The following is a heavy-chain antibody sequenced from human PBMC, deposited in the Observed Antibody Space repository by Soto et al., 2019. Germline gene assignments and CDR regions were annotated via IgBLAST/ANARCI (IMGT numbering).Heavy chain of an antibody. CDR3: AREEVKWLSFDY. V-gene: IGHV3-30-3*01. D-gene: IGHD3-22*01. J-gene: IGHJ4*02. CDR2: ISYDGNNQ. Sequence: HPGGSLRLSCAASGFTFSSFAMHWVRQAPGKGLEWVATISYDGNNQYYADSVKGRFTISRDSSKSTLYLQMNSLRAEDSAVYYCAREEVKWLSFDYWGQGTLVTVSS. CDR1: GFTFSSFA.